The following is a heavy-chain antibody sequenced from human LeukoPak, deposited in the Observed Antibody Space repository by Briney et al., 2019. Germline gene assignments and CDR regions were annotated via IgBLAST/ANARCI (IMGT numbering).Heavy chain of an antibody. Sequence: TGGSLRLSCAASGFTLSNCAMTWVRQAPGKGLEWVSSISDSAGATYYADSVRGRFTISRDNSGSTLYLQMNSLRADDTAVYYCAKGGSTAWTAVDYWGQGTLVTVSS. V-gene: IGHV3-23*01. CDR3: AKGGSTAWTAVDY. CDR1: GFTLSNCA. CDR2: ISDSAGAT. D-gene: IGHD2-2*01. J-gene: IGHJ4*02.